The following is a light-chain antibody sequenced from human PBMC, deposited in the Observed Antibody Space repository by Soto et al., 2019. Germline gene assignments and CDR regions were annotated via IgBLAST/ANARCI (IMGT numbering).Light chain of an antibody. CDR2: GDN. Sequence: QSVLTQQPSVSGAPGQRVTISCTGRSSNIGAGYAVQWYQQLPGTAPKLLIYGDNNRPSGVPDRFSGSRSGTSASLAITGLQAEDEADYYCQSSDSSLREVFGAGTKVTVL. CDR1: SSNIGAGYA. J-gene: IGLJ1*01. CDR3: QSSDSSLREV. V-gene: IGLV1-40*01.